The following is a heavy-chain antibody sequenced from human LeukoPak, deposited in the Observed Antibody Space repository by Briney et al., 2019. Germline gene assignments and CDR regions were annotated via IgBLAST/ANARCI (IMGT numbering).Heavy chain of an antibody. CDR2: IYYSGST. CDR1: GGSISSSSYY. CDR3: ARAGELLLDGMDV. J-gene: IGHJ6*02. D-gene: IGHD2/OR15-2a*01. V-gene: IGHV4-39*07. Sequence: SETLSLTCTVSGGSISSSSYYWGWIRQPPGKGLEWIGSIYYSGSTYYNPSLKSRVTISVDTSKNQFSLKLSSVTAADTAVYYCARAGELLLDGMDVWGQGTTVTVSS.